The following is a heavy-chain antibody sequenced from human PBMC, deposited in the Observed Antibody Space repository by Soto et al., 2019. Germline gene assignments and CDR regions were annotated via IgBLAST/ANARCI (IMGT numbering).Heavy chain of an antibody. CDR1: GGSFSGYY. V-gene: IGHV4-34*01. CDR2: INHSGST. D-gene: IGHD2-2*01. J-gene: IGHJ5*02. Sequence: PSETLSLTCAVYGGSFSGYYWSWIRQPPGKGLEWIGEINHSGSTNYNPSLKSRVTISVDTSKNQFSLKLSSVTAADTAVYYCARGSRIVVVPAAMVEDAGINWFDPWGQGTLVTVSS. CDR3: ARGSRIVVVPAAMVEDAGINWFDP.